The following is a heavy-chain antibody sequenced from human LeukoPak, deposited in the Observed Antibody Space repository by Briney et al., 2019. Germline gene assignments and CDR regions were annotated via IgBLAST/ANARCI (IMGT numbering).Heavy chain of an antibody. D-gene: IGHD3-22*01. CDR2: ISYDGSEK. CDR1: GFTFSSYS. Sequence: GGSLRLSCAASGFTFSSYSMNWVRQAPGKGLEWVAVISYDGSEKHYADPVKGRFTISRDNSKNTLYLQMNGLRAEDTAVYYCAREGSSGYYPSWGQGILVTVSS. CDR3: AREGSSGYYPS. V-gene: IGHV3-30*03. J-gene: IGHJ4*02.